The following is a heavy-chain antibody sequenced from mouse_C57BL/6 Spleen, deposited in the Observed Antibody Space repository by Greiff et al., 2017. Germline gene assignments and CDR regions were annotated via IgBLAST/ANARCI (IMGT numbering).Heavy chain of an antibody. Sequence: VQLQQPGAELVKPGASVKLSCKASGYPFTSYGLHWVKQRPGRGLEWIGRIDPNSGVTKYNEMFKSKATLTEDKPSSTAYLRLSSLTSADSAVYYCARYYYSIYEDYWGQGTTLTAS. CDR2: IDPNSGVT. D-gene: IGHD2-5*01. V-gene: IGHV1-72*01. CDR1: GYPFTSYG. CDR3: ARYYYSIYEDY. J-gene: IGHJ2*01.